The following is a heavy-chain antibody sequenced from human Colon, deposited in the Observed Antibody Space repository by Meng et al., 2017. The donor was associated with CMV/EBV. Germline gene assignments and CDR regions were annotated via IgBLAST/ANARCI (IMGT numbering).Heavy chain of an antibody. Sequence: SGFTFSNDAMSWVRQAPGKGLEWVSTISGSGDSTYYVDSVKGRFTLSRDNSKNTLYLQMNSLRAEDTALYYCAKVHDFWSGFYEFDYWGQGTLVTVSS. CDR3: AKVHDFWSGFYEFDY. D-gene: IGHD3-3*01. J-gene: IGHJ4*02. CDR2: ISGSGDST. CDR1: GFTFSNDA. V-gene: IGHV3-23*01.